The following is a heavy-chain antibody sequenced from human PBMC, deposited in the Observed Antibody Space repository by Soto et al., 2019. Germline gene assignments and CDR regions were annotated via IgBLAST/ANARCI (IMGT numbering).Heavy chain of an antibody. CDR2: LYNAERT. V-gene: IGHV4-4*07. Sequence: PSETLSLTCTVSVGSVSSHYWSWIRQPAGKGLEWLGRLYNAERTSYNPSLKGRVTMSMDTSNNQFSLKLTSVTAADTAVYFCAREPLAHSYFDFWGQGTLVTVSS. J-gene: IGHJ4*02. CDR3: AREPLAHSYFDF. CDR1: VGSVSSHY.